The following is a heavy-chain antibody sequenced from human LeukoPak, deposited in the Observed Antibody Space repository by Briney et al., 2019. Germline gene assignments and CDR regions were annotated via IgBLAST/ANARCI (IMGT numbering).Heavy chain of an antibody. CDR3: ARANYYDSSGYNFFDN. D-gene: IGHD3-22*01. J-gene: IGHJ4*02. V-gene: IGHV3-20*04. CDR2: ITWSGATT. CDR1: GFNFNNYG. Sequence: GGSLRLSCAVSGFNFNNYGMSWVRQAPGKGLEWVSGITWSGATTDYADSVKGRFTISRDNAKNSLYLQMNSLRAEDTALYYCARANYYDSSGYNFFDNWGQGTLVTVSS.